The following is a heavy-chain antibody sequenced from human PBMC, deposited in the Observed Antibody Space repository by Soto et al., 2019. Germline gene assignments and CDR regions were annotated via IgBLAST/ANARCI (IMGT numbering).Heavy chain of an antibody. D-gene: IGHD1-20*01. CDR3: ARESEVRFYNWSPLKY. CDR1: GESFTGYY. Sequence: QVQLQQWGAGLLKPSETLSLTCAVYGESFTGYYWTWIRQPPGRGLEWIGEINHSGATNYNPSLKSRVTISIDTSKNQFSLQLSSVTAADTAVYYCARESEVRFYNWSPLKYWGQGTLVTVSS. CDR2: INHSGAT. J-gene: IGHJ4*02. V-gene: IGHV4-34*01.